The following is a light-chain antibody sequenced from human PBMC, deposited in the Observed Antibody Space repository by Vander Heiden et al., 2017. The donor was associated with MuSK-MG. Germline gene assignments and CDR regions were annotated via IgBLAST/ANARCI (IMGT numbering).Light chain of an antibody. CDR1: QGISNY. CDR2: AAS. Sequence: SASVGDRVNITCRACQGISNYLAWYQQKPGIAPNLLIYAASTLQSGVPSRFSGRGSGTAFPLTISSLQPEEVATYYCQKYDSAPLTFGGGTKVELK. CDR3: QKYDSAPLT. V-gene: IGKV1-27*01. J-gene: IGKJ4*01.